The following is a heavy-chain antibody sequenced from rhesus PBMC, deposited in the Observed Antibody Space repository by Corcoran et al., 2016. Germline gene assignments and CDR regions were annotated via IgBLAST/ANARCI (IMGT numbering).Heavy chain of an antibody. J-gene: IGHJ4*01. CDR2: IFGSSGTT. D-gene: IGHD1-44*01. CDR1: GGSISSGYG. CDR3: AGQYSGNYNGGWFDY. Sequence: QLQLQESGPGLVKPSETLSLTCAVSGGSISSGYGWSWIRQPPGKGLGWIGNIFGSSGTTYYNPYLKSRVTISEDTSKNQFSLKLSSVTAADTVVYDWAGQYSGNYNGGWFDYWGQGVLVTVSS. V-gene: IGHV4S7*01.